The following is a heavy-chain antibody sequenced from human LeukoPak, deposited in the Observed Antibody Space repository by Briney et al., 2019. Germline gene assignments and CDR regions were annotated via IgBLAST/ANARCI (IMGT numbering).Heavy chain of an antibody. CDR1: GGSISSSSYY. V-gene: IGHV4-39*01. CDR3: ARLPYYYGSGGSYYFDY. Sequence: SETLSLTCTVSGGSISSSSYYSGWIRQPPGKGLEWIGSIYYSGSTYYNPSLKRRVTISVDTSKNQFSLKLSSVTAADTAVYYCARLPYYYGSGGSYYFDYWGEGTLVTVSS. D-gene: IGHD3-10*01. J-gene: IGHJ4*02. CDR2: IYYSGST.